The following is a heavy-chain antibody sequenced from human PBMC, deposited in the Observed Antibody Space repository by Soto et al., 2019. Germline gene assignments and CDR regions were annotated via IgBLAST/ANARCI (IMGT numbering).Heavy chain of an antibody. V-gene: IGHV3-23*01. Sequence: PGGSLRLSCAASGFTFSSYAMSWVRQAPGKGLEWVSAISGSGGSTYYADSVKGRFTISKDNSKNTLYLQMNSLRAEDTAVYYCAKDTPSITMIVVVTFDYWGQGTLVTVSS. CDR3: AKDTPSITMIVVVTFDY. CDR1: GFTFSSYA. D-gene: IGHD3-22*01. CDR2: ISGSGGST. J-gene: IGHJ4*02.